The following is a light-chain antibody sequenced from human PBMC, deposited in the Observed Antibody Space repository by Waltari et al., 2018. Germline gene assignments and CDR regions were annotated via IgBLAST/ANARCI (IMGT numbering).Light chain of an antibody. Sequence: IVMTQSPDSLAVPLGERATLNCKSSQSLFYSSNSKNYLAWYQQKPGQSPKLLIYWASTRESGVPDRFSGSGSGTDFTLTISTLHAEDVAVYYCHQYYSLFTFGPGTKVDIK. CDR2: WAS. V-gene: IGKV4-1*01. J-gene: IGKJ3*01. CDR3: HQYYSLFT. CDR1: QSLFYSSNSKNY.